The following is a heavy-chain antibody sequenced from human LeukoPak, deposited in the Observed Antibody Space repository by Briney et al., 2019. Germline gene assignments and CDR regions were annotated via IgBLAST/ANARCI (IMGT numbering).Heavy chain of an antibody. Sequence: GGSLRLSCAASGFTFSSYGMSWVRQAPGKGLEWVSAISGSGGSTHYADSVKGRFTISRDNAKNSLYLQMNSLRAEDTAVYYCAELGITMIGGVWGKGTTVTISS. J-gene: IGHJ6*04. V-gene: IGHV3-23*01. D-gene: IGHD3-10*02. CDR2: ISGSGGST. CDR1: GFTFSSYG. CDR3: AELGITMIGGV.